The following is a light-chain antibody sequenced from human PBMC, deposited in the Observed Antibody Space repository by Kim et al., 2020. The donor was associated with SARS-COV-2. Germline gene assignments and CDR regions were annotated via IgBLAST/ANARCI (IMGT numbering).Light chain of an antibody. CDR3: QQYNNWPPKIT. CDR2: GAS. CDR1: QSVSSN. J-gene: IGKJ5*01. V-gene: IGKV3-15*01. Sequence: PGERANLSCRASQSVSSNLAWYQQKPGQAPRLLIYGASTRATGVPARFSGSGSGREFTLTISSLQSEDFAVYYCQQYNNWPPKITFGQGTRLEIK.